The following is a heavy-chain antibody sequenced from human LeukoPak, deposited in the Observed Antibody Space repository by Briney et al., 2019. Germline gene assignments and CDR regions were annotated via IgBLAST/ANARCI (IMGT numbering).Heavy chain of an antibody. CDR1: GFTFSSYA. D-gene: IGHD6-19*01. CDR2: IWYDGSNK. Sequence: GGSLRLSCAASGFTFSSYAMHWVRQAPGKGLEWVAVIWYDGSNKYYADSVKGRFTISRDNSKNTLYLQMNSLRAEDTAVYYCARGDSSGWLDAFDIWGQGTMVTVSS. V-gene: IGHV3-33*08. CDR3: ARGDSSGWLDAFDI. J-gene: IGHJ3*02.